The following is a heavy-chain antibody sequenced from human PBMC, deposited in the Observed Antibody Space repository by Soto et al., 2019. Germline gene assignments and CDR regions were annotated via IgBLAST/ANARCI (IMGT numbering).Heavy chain of an antibody. CDR1: GFTFSSYA. J-gene: IGHJ4*02. V-gene: IGHV3-23*01. Sequence: EVQLLESVGGLVQPGGSLSLSCAASGFTFSSYAMSWVRQAPGTGLEWVSAISGSGGSTYYADSVKGRFTISSDNSKNTLYLQMNSLRAEDTAVYYCAKPDIVVVVAATDLDYWGQGTLVTVSS. CDR2: ISGSGGST. CDR3: AKPDIVVVVAATDLDY. D-gene: IGHD2-15*01.